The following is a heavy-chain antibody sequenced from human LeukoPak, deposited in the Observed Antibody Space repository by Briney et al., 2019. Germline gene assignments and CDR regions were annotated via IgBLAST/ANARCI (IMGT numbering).Heavy chain of an antibody. J-gene: IGHJ4*02. CDR2: ISGSGVST. Sequence: GGSLRLSCAASGFTFSRYWMNWVRQAPGKGLEWVSAISGSGVSTYYADSVKGRFTISRDNSKNMLYLQMNSLRAEDTAVYYCAKDGPLVGPYYFDYWGQGTLVTVSS. CDR1: GFTFSRYW. D-gene: IGHD1-26*01. CDR3: AKDGPLVGPYYFDY. V-gene: IGHV3-23*01.